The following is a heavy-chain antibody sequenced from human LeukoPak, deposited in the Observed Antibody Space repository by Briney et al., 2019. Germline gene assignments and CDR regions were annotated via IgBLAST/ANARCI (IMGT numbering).Heavy chain of an antibody. Sequence: SETLSLTCTVSGYSISSGYYWGWIRQPPGKGLEWIGSIYHSGSTYYNPSLKSRVTISVDTSKNQFSLKLSSVTAADTAVYYCARHFRLAAPLDYWGQGTLVTVSS. CDR1: GYSISSGYY. D-gene: IGHD6-19*01. J-gene: IGHJ4*02. V-gene: IGHV4-38-2*02. CDR3: ARHFRLAAPLDY. CDR2: IYHSGST.